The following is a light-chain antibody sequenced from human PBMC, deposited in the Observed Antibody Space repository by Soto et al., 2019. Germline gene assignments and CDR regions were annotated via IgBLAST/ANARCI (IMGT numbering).Light chain of an antibody. Sequence: QLVLTQPPSVSEAPRQRVTISCSGSSSNIGKNAVNWYQQLPGRAPKLLIFYDDLLPSGVSDRFSGSKSGTSASLAISGLQSDDEADYYCAAWDDSLNGFVFGTGTKLTVL. J-gene: IGLJ1*01. CDR1: SSNIGKNA. CDR3: AAWDDSLNGFV. V-gene: IGLV1-36*01. CDR2: YDD.